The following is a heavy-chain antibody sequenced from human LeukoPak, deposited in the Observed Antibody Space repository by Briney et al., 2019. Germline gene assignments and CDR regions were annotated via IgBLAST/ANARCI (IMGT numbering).Heavy chain of an antibody. CDR1: GGSFSGYY. V-gene: IGHV3-23*01. Sequence: ETLSLTCVVYGGSFSGYYWSWVRQAPGKGLEWVSAISGSGGSTYYADSVKGRFTISRDNSKNTLYLQMNSLRAEDTAVYYCAKGTVTPWGAFDIWGQGTMVTVSS. CDR2: ISGSGGST. CDR3: AKGTVTPWGAFDI. D-gene: IGHD4-17*01. J-gene: IGHJ3*02.